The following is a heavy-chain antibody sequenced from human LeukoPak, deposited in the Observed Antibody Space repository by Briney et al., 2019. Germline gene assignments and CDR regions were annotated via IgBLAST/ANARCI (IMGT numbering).Heavy chain of an antibody. D-gene: IGHD2-15*01. CDR3: ASGPKRITPFDY. V-gene: IGHV3-30*14. CDR1: GFTFSSYA. J-gene: IGHJ4*02. CDR2: ISYDGSNK. Sequence: TGGSLRLSCAASGFTFSSYAMHWVRQAPGKGLEWVAVISYDGSNKYYADSVKGRFTISRDISKNTLYLQMNSLRAEDTAVYYCASGPKRITPFDYWGQGTLVTVSS.